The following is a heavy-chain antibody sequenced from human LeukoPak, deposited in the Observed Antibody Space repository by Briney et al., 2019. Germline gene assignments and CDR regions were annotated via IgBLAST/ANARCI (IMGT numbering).Heavy chain of an antibody. Sequence: LETLSLTCAVSGGSVSSDYWSWIRQPPGKGLEWIGEINHSGNTNYNPSLKSRVTISIDTPKNQFSLRLASVTAADTAVYYCAKERSIVVVTAAMDVWGQGTTVTVSS. CDR1: GGSVSSDY. V-gene: IGHV4-34*01. D-gene: IGHD2-21*02. CDR3: AKERSIVVVTAAMDV. CDR2: INHSGNT. J-gene: IGHJ6*02.